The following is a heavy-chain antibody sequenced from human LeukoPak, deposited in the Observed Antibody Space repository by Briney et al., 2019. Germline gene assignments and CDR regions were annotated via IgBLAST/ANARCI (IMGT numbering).Heavy chain of an antibody. Sequence: PGGSLRLSCSASGFTFSSYGMHWVRQAPGKGLEWVAFIRYDGINKYYAHSVKGRLTISRDKSKNTLYLQMNSLRAEDTAVYYCAKAGLIQLWFLFDYWGQGTLVTVSS. D-gene: IGHD5-18*01. CDR2: IRYDGINK. J-gene: IGHJ4*02. CDR1: GFTFSSYG. V-gene: IGHV3-30*02. CDR3: AKAGLIQLWFLFDY.